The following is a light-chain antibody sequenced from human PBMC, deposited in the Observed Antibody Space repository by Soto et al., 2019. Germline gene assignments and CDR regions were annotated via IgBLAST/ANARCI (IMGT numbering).Light chain of an antibody. CDR3: GTWDSSLSAYV. J-gene: IGLJ1*01. CDR2: ENN. V-gene: IGLV1-51*02. Sequence: QSVLTQPPSVSAAPGQKVTISCSGRSSNIGNNYVSWYQQLPGTAPKLLIYENNKRPSGIPDRFSGSKSGTSATLGITGLQTGDEADCYCGTWDSSLSAYVFGTGTKVTVL. CDR1: SSNIGNNY.